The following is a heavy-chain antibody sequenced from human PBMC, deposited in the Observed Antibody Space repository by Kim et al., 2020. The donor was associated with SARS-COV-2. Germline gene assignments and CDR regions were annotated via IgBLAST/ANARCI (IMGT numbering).Heavy chain of an antibody. CDR3: ARQGYSGSWHEPAHFDY. D-gene: IGHD6-13*01. CDR1: GYSFTSYW. Sequence: GESLKISCKGSGYSFTSYWIGWVRQMPGKGLEWMGIIYPGDSDTRYRPSFQGQVTISADKSIRTAYLQWSSLKASDTAMYYCARQGYSGSWHEPAHFDYWGQGTLVTVSS. J-gene: IGHJ4*02. CDR2: IYPGDSDT. V-gene: IGHV5-51*01.